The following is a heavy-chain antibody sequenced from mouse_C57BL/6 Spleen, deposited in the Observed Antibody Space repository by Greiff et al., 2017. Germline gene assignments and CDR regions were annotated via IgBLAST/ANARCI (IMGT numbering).Heavy chain of an antibody. J-gene: IGHJ4*01. CDR3: ARLSWVYAMDY. V-gene: IGHV1-82*01. Sequence: VQLQQSGPELVKPGASVKISCKASGYAFSSSWMNWVKQRPGKGLEWIGRIYPGDGDTNYNGKFKGKATLTADKSSSTAYMQLSSLTSEDSAVYFCARLSWVYAMDYWGQGTSVTVSS. CDR1: GYAFSSSW. D-gene: IGHD4-1*01. CDR2: IYPGDGDT.